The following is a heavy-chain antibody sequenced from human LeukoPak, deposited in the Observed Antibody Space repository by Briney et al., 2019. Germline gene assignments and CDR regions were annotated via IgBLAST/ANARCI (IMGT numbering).Heavy chain of an antibody. Sequence: SETLSLSCTVSGGSISFYHWSWIRQSPGKELEWIGDISESGSTNYMPSLKSRVTISVDTSNQFSLKLSSVTAADTAVYYCARAGSGWYGGRLFEFWGPGALVAVSS. CDR1: GGSISFYH. V-gene: IGHV4-59*01. J-gene: IGHJ4*02. CDR3: ARAGSGWYGGRLFEF. CDR2: ISESGST. D-gene: IGHD6-13*01.